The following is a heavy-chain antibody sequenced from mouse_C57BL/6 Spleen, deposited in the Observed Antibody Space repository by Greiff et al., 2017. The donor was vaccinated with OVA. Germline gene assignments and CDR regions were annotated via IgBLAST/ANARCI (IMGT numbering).Heavy chain of an antibody. CDR3: ARSNYGYWYFDV. D-gene: IGHD2-5*01. V-gene: IGHV5-17*01. CDR2: ISSGSSTL. Sequence: EVQLVESGGGLVKPGGSLKLSCAASGFTFSDYGMHWVRQAPEKGLEWVAYISSGSSTLYYADTVKGRFTISRDNAKNTLFLQMTSLRSEDTAMYYCARSNYGYWYFDVWGTGTTVTVSS. CDR1: GFTFSDYG. J-gene: IGHJ1*03.